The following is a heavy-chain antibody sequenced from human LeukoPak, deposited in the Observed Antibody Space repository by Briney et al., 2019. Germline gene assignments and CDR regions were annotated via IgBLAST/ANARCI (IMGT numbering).Heavy chain of an antibody. CDR1: GYTFTSYG. J-gene: IGHJ4*02. Sequence: GASVKVSRKASGYTFTSYGISWVRQAPGQGLEWMGWISAYNGNTDYAQKLQGRVTMTTDTSTSTAYMELRSLRSDDTAVYYCARELSLTTVTRGYFDYWGQGTLVTVSS. V-gene: IGHV1-18*01. CDR2: ISAYNGNT. CDR3: ARELSLTTVTRGYFDY. D-gene: IGHD4-17*01.